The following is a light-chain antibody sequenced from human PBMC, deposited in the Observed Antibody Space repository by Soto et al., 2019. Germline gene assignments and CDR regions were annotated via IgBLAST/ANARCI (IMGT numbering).Light chain of an antibody. J-gene: IGKJ1*01. V-gene: IGKV3-15*01. Sequence: EIVMTQSPATLSVSPGERVTLSCRASQSVNSNLAWYQQNPGQAPRLIIYRASTRATGFPARFSGSGSGTDLTLNISGLQSEDFAVYYCQKYNDWPRTFGQGTQVDIK. CDR2: RAS. CDR3: QKYNDWPRT. CDR1: QSVNSN.